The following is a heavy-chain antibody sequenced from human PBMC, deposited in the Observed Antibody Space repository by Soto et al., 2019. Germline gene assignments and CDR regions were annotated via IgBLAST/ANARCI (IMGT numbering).Heavy chain of an antibody. J-gene: IGHJ4*02. CDR3: ATTDTTPILRYFDWLAPHFDY. CDR1: GFTFSSYG. D-gene: IGHD3-9*01. Sequence: QVQLVESGGGVVQPGRSLRLSCAASGFTFSSYGMHWVRQAPGKGLEWVAVIWYDGSNKYYADSVKGRFTISRDNSKNTLYPQMNSLRAEDTAVYYCATTDTTPILRYFDWLAPHFDYWGQGTLVTVSS. CDR2: IWYDGSNK. V-gene: IGHV3-33*01.